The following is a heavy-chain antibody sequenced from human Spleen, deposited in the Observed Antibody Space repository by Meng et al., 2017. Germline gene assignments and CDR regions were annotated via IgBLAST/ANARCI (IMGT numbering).Heavy chain of an antibody. J-gene: IGHJ5*02. CDR3: ARQVVVAAVGFDP. D-gene: IGHD2-15*01. CDR2: IYYSGST. Sequence: QVQLQESGPGLVKPSQTLSLTCTVYGDSISSGDYYWSWVRQPPGKGLEWIGYIYYSGSTYYNPSLKSRVSISVDTSKNQFSLKLSSVTAADTAVYYCARQVVVAAVGFDPWGQGTLVTVSS. CDR1: GDSISSGDYY. V-gene: IGHV4-30-4*01.